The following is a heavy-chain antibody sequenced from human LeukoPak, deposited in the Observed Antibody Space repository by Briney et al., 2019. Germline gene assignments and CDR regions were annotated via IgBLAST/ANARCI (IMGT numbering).Heavy chain of an antibody. CDR1: GGSFSGYY. J-gene: IGHJ5*02. V-gene: IGHV4-34*01. CDR2: INHSGST. D-gene: IGHD6-13*01. CDR3: ARGRSIAAARWFDP. Sequence: SETLSLTCAVYGGSFSGYYWSWIRQPPGKGLECIGEINHSGSTNYNPSLKSRVTISVDRSKNQFSLKLSSVAAADTAVYYCARGRSIAAARWFDPWGQGTLVTVSS.